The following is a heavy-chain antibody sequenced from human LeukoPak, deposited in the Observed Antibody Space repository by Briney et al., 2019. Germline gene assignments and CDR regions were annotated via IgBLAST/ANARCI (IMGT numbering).Heavy chain of an antibody. J-gene: IGHJ4*02. CDR1: GFTFSSYS. CDR2: ISSSSSTI. V-gene: IGHV3-48*04. CDR3: AKGGTWDADF. D-gene: IGHD1-26*01. Sequence: PGGSLRLSCAASGFTFSSYSMNWVRQAPGKGLEWVSYISSSSSTIYYADSVKGRFTISRDNAKNSLYVQMNSLRGEDTAVYYCAKGGTWDADFWGQGTLVTVSS.